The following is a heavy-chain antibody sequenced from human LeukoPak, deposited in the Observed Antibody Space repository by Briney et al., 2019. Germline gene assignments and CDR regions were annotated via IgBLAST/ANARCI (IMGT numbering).Heavy chain of an antibody. V-gene: IGHV4-34*01. D-gene: IGHD1-14*01. CDR3: AIHNTTPPHYYCYYMDV. Sequence: SETLSLTCAVYGGSFSGYYWSWIRQPPGKGLEWIGETHDSRSTSYNPLLTSRVAISVDSPRNQYALKLSSVTAADTAVYYCAIHNTTPPHYYCYYMDVWGKGTTVTVSS. J-gene: IGHJ6*03. CDR2: THDSRST. CDR1: GGSFSGYY.